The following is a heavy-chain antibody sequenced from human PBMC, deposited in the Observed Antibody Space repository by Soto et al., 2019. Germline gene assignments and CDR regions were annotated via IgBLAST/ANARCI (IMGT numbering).Heavy chain of an antibody. CDR2: IIPIFGTA. D-gene: IGHD4-17*01. Sequence: QVQLVQSGAEVKKPGSSVNVSCKASGGTFSSYAISWVRQAPGQGLEWMGGIIPIFGTANYAQKFQGRVTITADESTSTAYMELSNLRSEDTAVYYCARFLQTTVVIVGGMDVWGQGTTVTVSS. CDR3: ARFLQTTVVIVGGMDV. CDR1: GGTFSSYA. J-gene: IGHJ6*02. V-gene: IGHV1-69*12.